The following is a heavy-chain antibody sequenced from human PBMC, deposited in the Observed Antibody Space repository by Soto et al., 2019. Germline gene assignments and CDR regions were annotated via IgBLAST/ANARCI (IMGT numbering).Heavy chain of an antibody. CDR2: ISGSGGST. V-gene: IGHV3-23*01. CDR1: GFTFSSYA. Sequence: GGSLRLSCAASGFTFSSYAMSWVRQAPGKGLEWVSAISGSGGSTYYADSVKGRFTISRDNSKNTLYLQMNSLRAEDTAVYYCAKDRPRFLTGYYNGLGYFDYWGQGTLVTVSS. CDR3: AKDRPRFLTGYYNGLGYFDY. D-gene: IGHD3-9*01. J-gene: IGHJ4*02.